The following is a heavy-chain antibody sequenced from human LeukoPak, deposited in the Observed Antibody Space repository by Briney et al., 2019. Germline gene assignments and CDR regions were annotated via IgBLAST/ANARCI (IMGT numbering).Heavy chain of an antibody. CDR2: ISGSGGST. D-gene: IGHD3-10*01. Sequence: GGSLRLSCAASRLTFSSYAMTWVRQAPGKGLEWVSSISGSGGSTYYADSVKGRFTISRDNSKNTLYLQMNSLRAEDTAVYYRARARRWFGELSFDYWGQGTLVTVSS. CDR3: ARARRWFGELSFDY. V-gene: IGHV3-23*01. CDR1: RLTFSSYA. J-gene: IGHJ4*02.